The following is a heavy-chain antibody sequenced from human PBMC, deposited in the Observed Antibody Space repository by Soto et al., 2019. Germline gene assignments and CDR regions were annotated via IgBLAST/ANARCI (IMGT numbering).Heavy chain of an antibody. Sequence: GTLSITCTVSGGSISSSSYYWGWIRQPPGKGLEWIGSTYYSGSTYYNPSLKSRVTISVDTSKNQFSLKLSSVTAADTAVYYCARRARSITIFGVVMENWFDPWGQGTLVTVSS. V-gene: IGHV4-39*01. CDR1: GGSISSSSYY. J-gene: IGHJ5*02. CDR3: ARRARSITIFGVVMENWFDP. CDR2: TYYSGST. D-gene: IGHD3-3*01.